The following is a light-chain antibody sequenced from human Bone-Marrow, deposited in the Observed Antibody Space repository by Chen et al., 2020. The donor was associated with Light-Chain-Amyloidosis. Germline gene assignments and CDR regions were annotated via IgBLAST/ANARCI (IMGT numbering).Light chain of an antibody. J-gene: IGLJ1*01. CDR2: EVT. Sequence: QSALTQPASVSGSPGQSITISCTGTSSDVGGDNHVSWYQQHPDKAPKLMIYEVTNLPSWVPDRFSGSKSDTTAYLTISGLQTEDEADYVCRSYSITNTLVFGSGTRVTVL. CDR1: SSDVGGDNH. V-gene: IGLV2-14*01. CDR3: RSYSITNTLV.